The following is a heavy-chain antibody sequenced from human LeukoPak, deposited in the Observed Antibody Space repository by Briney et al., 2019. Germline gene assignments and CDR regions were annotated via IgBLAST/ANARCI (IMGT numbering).Heavy chain of an antibody. CDR1: GFIFSDHH. CDR2: IRKRTNSYST. CDR3: ARDGPSIAADFDC. V-gene: IGHV3-72*01. Sequence: GGSLRLSCAASGFIFSDHHMDWVRQAPGKGLEWVGRIRKRTNSYSTEYAASVRGRITISRDDSKNSLFLQMNSLRAEDSAVYYCARDGPSIAADFDCWGQGTLVTVSS. D-gene: IGHD6-6*01. J-gene: IGHJ4*02.